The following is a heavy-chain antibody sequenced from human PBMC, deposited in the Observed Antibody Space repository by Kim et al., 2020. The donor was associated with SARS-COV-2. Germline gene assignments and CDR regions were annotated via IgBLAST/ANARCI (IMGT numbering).Heavy chain of an antibody. CDR1: GGSISSSSYY. V-gene: IGHV4-39*01. CDR2: IYYSGST. CDR3: ARLDTPDYGEDY. J-gene: IGHJ4*02. Sequence: SETLSLTCTVSGGSISSSSYYWGWIRQPPGKGLEWIGSIYYSGSTYYNPSLKSRVTISVDTSKNQFSLKLSPVTAADTAVYYCARLDTPDYGEDYWGQGT. D-gene: IGHD4-17*01.